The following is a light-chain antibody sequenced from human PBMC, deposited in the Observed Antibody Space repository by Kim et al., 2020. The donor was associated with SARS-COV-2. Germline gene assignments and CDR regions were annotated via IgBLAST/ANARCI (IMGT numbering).Light chain of an antibody. CDR3: QQYDSYPRT. CDR1: QRISSW. J-gene: IGKJ1*01. Sequence: DIQMTQSPSSLSASIGDRVTITCRASQRISSWLAWYQQKPEKAPKCLIYAASSLQSGVPSRFSGSGSGTDFTLTISSLQPEDFATYYCQQYDSYPRTFGQGTKVDIK. V-gene: IGKV1D-16*01. CDR2: AAS.